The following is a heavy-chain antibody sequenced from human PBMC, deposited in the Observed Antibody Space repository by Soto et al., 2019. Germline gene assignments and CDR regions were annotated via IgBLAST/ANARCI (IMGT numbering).Heavy chain of an antibody. V-gene: IGHV4-59*05. D-gene: IGHD6-19*01. J-gene: IGHJ4*02. Sequence: PXXTLSLTCTVSCDSIINYYWSWMRQPPGKGLEWIGSXYYSGXTYYKPSIKSPXXISVDTSXXKFSMKLRSVTAADTAVYYCARHAVHSSGFTDYWGQGTLVTVSS. CDR3: ARHAVHSSGFTDY. CDR2: XYYSGXT. CDR1: CDSIINYY.